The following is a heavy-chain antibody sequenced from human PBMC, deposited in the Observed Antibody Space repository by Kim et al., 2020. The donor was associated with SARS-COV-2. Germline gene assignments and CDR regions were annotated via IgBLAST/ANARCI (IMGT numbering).Heavy chain of an antibody. V-gene: IGHV3-9*01. CDR1: GFTFDDYA. CDR2: ISWNSGSI. D-gene: IGHD3-16*01. Sequence: GGSLRLSCAASGFTFDDYAMHWVRQAPGKGLEWVSGISWNSGSIGYADSVKGRFTISRDNAKNSLYLQMNSLRAEDTALYYCAKDRPGGFDWGQGTLVT. CDR3: AKDRPGGFD. J-gene: IGHJ4*02.